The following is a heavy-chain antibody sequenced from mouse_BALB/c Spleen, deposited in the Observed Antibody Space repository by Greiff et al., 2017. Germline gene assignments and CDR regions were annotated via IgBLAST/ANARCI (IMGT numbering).Heavy chain of an antibody. V-gene: IGHV14-3*02. CDR2: IDPANGNT. J-gene: IGHJ2*01. Sequence: VQLKQSGAELVKPGASVKLSCTASGFNIKDTYMHWVKQRPEQGLEWIGRIDPANGNTKYDPKFQGKATITADTSSNTAYLQLSSLTSEDTAVYYCASTMITTGFAYWGQGTTLTVSS. CDR3: ASTMITTGFAY. D-gene: IGHD2-4*01. CDR1: GFNIKDTY.